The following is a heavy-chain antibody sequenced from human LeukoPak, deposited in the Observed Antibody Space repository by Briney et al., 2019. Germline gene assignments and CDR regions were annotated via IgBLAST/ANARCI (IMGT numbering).Heavy chain of an antibody. V-gene: IGHV4-59*01. CDR3: ARGLGMTTYFFDY. D-gene: IGHD4-17*01. CDR2: IYYSGST. J-gene: IGHJ4*02. CDR1: GGSISSYY. Sequence: SETLSLTCTVSGGSISSYYWSWIRQPPGKGLEWIGYIYYSGSTNYNPSLKSRVTISVDTSKNQFSLKLSSVTAADTALYYCARGLGMTTYFFDYWGQGSLVTVSS.